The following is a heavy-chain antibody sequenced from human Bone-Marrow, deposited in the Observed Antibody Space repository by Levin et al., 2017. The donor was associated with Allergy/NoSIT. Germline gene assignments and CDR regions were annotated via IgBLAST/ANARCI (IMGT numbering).Heavy chain of an antibody. CDR1: GFSFRTSGVG. V-gene: IGHV2-5*02. Sequence: NESGPTLVKPTQTLTLTCSFSGFSFRTSGVGVGWIRQPPGKALEWLALIYWDDEKHYTPSLTTRLTITKDTSKNQVVLVMTNVNPADTATYYCAHYGDYQRLQTCDYWGQGSLVTVSS. D-gene: IGHD4-17*01. J-gene: IGHJ4*02. CDR2: IYWDDEK. CDR3: AHYGDYQRLQTCDY.